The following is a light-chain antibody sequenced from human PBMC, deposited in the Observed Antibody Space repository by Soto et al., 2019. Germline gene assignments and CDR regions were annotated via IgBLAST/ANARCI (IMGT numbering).Light chain of an antibody. J-gene: IGLJ3*02. CDR2: SNN. CDR1: SSNIGSDT. Sequence: QSVLTQPPSASGTPGQRVTISCSGSSSNIGSDTVKWYQQLPGTAPKLLIYSNNQRPSGVPDRFSGSKSGPSASLAISGRQSDDEAEYYCAAWDNSLNGPVFGGGTKLTVL. CDR3: AAWDNSLNGPV. V-gene: IGLV1-44*01.